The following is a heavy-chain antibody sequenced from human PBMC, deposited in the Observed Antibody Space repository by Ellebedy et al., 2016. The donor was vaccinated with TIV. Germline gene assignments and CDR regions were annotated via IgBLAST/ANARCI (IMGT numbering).Heavy chain of an antibody. CDR3: AKRPYKTGYSSSWYVS. CDR1: GFTFSSYA. V-gene: IGHV3-23*01. Sequence: GESLKISXAASGFTFSSYAMSWVRQAPGKGLEWVSAISGSGGSTYYADSVKGRFTISRDNSKNTLYLQMNSLRAEDTAVYYCAKRPYKTGYSSSWYVSWGQGTLVTVSS. J-gene: IGHJ4*02. D-gene: IGHD6-13*01. CDR2: ISGSGGST.